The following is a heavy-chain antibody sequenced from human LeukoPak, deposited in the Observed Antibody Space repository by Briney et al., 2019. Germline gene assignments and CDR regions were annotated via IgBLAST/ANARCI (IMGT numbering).Heavy chain of an antibody. V-gene: IGHV3-23*01. CDR2: ISGSGDST. CDR3: AREIPTRITIFGVVTMGAFDY. D-gene: IGHD3-3*01. CDR1: GFTFSNYV. J-gene: IGHJ4*02. Sequence: PGGSLRLSCAASGFTFSNYVMSWVRQAPGKGLEWVSGISGSGDSTYYADSVKGRFTISRDNSKNTLYLQMNSLGAEDTAVYYCAREIPTRITIFGVVTMGAFDYWGQGTLVTVSS.